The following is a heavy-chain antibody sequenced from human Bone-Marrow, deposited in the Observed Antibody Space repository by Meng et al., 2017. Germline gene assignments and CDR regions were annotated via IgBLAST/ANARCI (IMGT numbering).Heavy chain of an antibody. CDR3: ATRGNPYLNC. V-gene: IGHV1-18*04. J-gene: IGHJ4*02. Sequence: QVQLVQSGAEVKKPGASVKVSCKPSGYNFPDYYIHWVRQAPGQGLEWLGWINTYNGKTDYAQKFQGRITMTTDTFTSTGYMELRNLRSDDTAVYYCATRGNPYLNCWGQGTLVTASS. CDR1: GYNFPDYY. CDR2: INTYNGKT.